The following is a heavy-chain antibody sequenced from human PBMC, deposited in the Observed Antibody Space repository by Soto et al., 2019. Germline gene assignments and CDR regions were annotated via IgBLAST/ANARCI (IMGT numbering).Heavy chain of an antibody. J-gene: IGHJ6*02. CDR2: RKPDGSAL. CDR1: GFGLSNSW. Sequence: EVQLVESGGGLVLPGGSPRLSCAGSGFGLSNSWMTWVRQAPGKGLEWVANRKPDGSALYYADSVKGRFTISRDNARNSLYLQMSSLRAEDTAVYYCARESLLKSVPIYQYFYYAMDVWGQGTTVIVSS. CDR3: ARESLLKSVPIYQYFYYAMDV. V-gene: IGHV3-7*03. D-gene: IGHD3-3*01.